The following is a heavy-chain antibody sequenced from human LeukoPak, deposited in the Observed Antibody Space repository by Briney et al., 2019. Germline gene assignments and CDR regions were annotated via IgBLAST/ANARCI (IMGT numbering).Heavy chain of an antibody. CDR1: GYTFTGYY. CDR3: ARGPSELWLRGYFDY. V-gene: IGHV1-2*02. CDR2: INPNSGGT. D-gene: IGHD5-18*01. J-gene: IGHJ4*02. Sequence: ASVKVSCKASGYTFTGYYMHWVRQAPGQGLEWMGWINPNSGGTNYAQKFQGRATITRNTSISTAYMELSSLRSEDTAVYYCARGPSELWLRGYFDYWGQGTLVTVSS.